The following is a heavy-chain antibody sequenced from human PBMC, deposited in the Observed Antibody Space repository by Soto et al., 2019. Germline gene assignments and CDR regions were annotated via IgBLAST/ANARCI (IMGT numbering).Heavy chain of an antibody. CDR2: ISHDGTNK. J-gene: IGHJ4*02. D-gene: IGHD1-26*01. CDR1: GFTFNSYG. Sequence: QVQLVESGGGVVQPWRSLRLSCAASGFTFNSYGMHWVRQAPGKGLEWVASISHDGTNKYYVDSVKGRVTISRDNSKSTLYLQMNSLRAEDTAVYYCAKTPWEKYYSSWFDCWGQGTLVTVSS. V-gene: IGHV3-30*18. CDR3: AKTPWEKYYSSWFDC.